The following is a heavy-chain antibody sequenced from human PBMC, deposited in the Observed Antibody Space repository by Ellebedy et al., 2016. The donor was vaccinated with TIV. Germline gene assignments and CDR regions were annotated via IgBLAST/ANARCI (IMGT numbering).Heavy chain of an antibody. Sequence: ASVKVSCKASGYTFTSYSISWVRQAPGQGLEWMGWINPNSGGTNYAQKFQGWVTMTRDTSISTAYMELSSLRSEDTAVYYCARARRRAAADCAFDIWGQGTMVTVSS. CDR1: GYTFTSYS. D-gene: IGHD6-13*01. CDR3: ARARRRAAADCAFDI. J-gene: IGHJ3*02. CDR2: INPNSGGT. V-gene: IGHV1-2*04.